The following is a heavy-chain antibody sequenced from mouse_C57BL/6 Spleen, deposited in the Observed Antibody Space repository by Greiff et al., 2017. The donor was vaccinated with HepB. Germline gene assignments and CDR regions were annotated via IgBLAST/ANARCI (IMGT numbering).Heavy chain of an antibody. CDR3: ANSIYYGISPFDY. CDR2: IDPANGNT. D-gene: IGHD2-1*01. J-gene: IGHJ2*01. CDR1: GFNIKNTY. Sequence: VQLQQSVAELVRPGASVKLSCTASGFNIKNTYMHWVKQRPEQGLEWIGRIDPANGNTKYAPKFQGKATITADTSSNTAYLQLSSLASEDTAVYYCANSIYYGISPFDYWGQGTTLTVSS. V-gene: IGHV14-3*01.